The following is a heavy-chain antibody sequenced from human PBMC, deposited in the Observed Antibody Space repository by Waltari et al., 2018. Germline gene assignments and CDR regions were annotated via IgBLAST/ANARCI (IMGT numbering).Heavy chain of an antibody. J-gene: IGHJ6*03. CDR1: GGSNSSGSYY. V-gene: IGHV4-61*02. CDR2: IYTSGST. CDR3: ARGDGQNYYYYYYMDV. Sequence: QVQLQESGPGLVKPSQTLSLTCTVSGGSNSSGSYYWSWIRQPAGKGLEWIGRIYTSGSTNYNPSLKSRVTISVDTSKNQFSLKLSSVTAADTAVYYCARGDGQNYYYYYYMDVWGKGTTVTVSS.